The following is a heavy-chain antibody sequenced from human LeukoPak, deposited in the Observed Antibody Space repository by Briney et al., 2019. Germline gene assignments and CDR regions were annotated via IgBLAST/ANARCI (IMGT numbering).Heavy chain of an antibody. Sequence: VESLRLSCATSGFTFNSYGMHWVRQAPGKGLEWVAFIQYDGSYKFYADSVQGRFSVSRDNSKNTLFLQMNSLRAEDTGLYYCAKTSDQLLYSKFDFWGQGTLVTVSS. CDR1: GFTFNSYG. CDR3: AKTSDQLLYSKFDF. CDR2: IQYDGSYK. V-gene: IGHV3-30*02. J-gene: IGHJ4*02. D-gene: IGHD2-2*02.